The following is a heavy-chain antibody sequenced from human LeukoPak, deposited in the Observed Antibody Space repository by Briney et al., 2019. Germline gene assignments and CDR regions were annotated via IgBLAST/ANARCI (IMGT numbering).Heavy chain of an antibody. CDR3: ARGFGEAATNWFDP. V-gene: IGHV1-2*02. D-gene: IGHD3-10*01. CDR1: GYTFTGYY. J-gene: IGHJ5*02. Sequence: ASVKVSCNASGYTFTGYYMHWVRQAPGQGLEWMGWINPNSGGTNYAQKFQGRVTMTRDTSISTAYMELRSLRSDDTAVYYCARGFGEAATNWFDPWGQGTLVTVSS. CDR2: INPNSGGT.